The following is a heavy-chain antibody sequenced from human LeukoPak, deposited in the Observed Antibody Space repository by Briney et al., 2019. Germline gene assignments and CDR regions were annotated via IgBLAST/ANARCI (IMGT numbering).Heavy chain of an antibody. J-gene: IGHJ6*03. CDR3: ARDPHIAVAGTYYYYYYMDV. CDR1: GYTFTDSY. Sequence: ASVKVSCKTSGYTFTDSYIHWVRQAPGQGLEWMGRNNPNSGGTNYAQKFQGRVTMTRDTSISTAYMELSRLRSDDTAVYYCARDPHIAVAGTYYYYYYMDVWGKGTTVTVSS. V-gene: IGHV1-2*06. D-gene: IGHD6-19*01. CDR2: NNPNSGGT.